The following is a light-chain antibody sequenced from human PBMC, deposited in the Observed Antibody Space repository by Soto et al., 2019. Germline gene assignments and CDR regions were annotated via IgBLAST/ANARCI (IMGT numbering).Light chain of an antibody. Sequence: DIPMTQSASTRYASIGDMVSITCRASQSISSWLAWYQQKPGKAPKLLIYDASSLESGVPSRFSGSGSGTEFTLTISSLQLEDVATYYCQNVDSAPQTFCQVTKVDIK. CDR2: DAS. V-gene: IGKV1-5*01. CDR3: QNVDSAPQT. CDR1: QSISSW. J-gene: IGKJ1*01.